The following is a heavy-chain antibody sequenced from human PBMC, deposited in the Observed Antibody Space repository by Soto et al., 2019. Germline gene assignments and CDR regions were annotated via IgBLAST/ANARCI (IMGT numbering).Heavy chain of an antibody. CDR2: IRSKANSYAT. CDR3: TSLVGATDY. Sequence: GGSLRLSCAASGFTFSGSAMHWVRQASGRGLEWVGRIRSKANSYATAYAASVKGRFTISRDDSKNTAYLQMNSLKTEDTAVYYCTSLVGATDYWGQGTLVTVSS. D-gene: IGHD1-26*01. CDR1: GFTFSGSA. J-gene: IGHJ4*02. V-gene: IGHV3-73*01.